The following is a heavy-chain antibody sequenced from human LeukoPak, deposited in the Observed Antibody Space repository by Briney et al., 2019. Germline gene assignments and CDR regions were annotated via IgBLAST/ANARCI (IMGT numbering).Heavy chain of an antibody. J-gene: IGHJ4*02. CDR3: AKPRHFDWLYDY. CDR2: IYSDNT. Sequence: GGSLRLSCTVSGFTVSSNSMSWVRQAPGKGLEWVSFIYSDNTHYSDSVKGRFTISRDNFKNTLYVQMNSLSAEDTAVYYCAKPRHFDWLYDYWGQGTLVTVSS. D-gene: IGHD3-9*01. V-gene: IGHV3-53*01. CDR1: GFTVSSNS.